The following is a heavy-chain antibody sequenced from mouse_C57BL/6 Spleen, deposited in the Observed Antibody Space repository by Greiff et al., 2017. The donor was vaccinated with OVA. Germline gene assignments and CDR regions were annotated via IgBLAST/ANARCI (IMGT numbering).Heavy chain of an antibody. CDR1: GFTFSDYY. CDR2: INYDGSST. D-gene: IGHD2-1*01. V-gene: IGHV5-16*01. J-gene: IGHJ4*01. CDR3: ARERIYYGNYEDYAMDY. Sequence: DVKLQESEGGLVQPGSSMKLSCTASGFTFSDYYMAWVRQVPEKGLEWVAHINYDGSSTYYLDSLKSRFIISRDNAKNILYLQMSSLKSEDTATYYCARERIYYGNYEDYAMDYWGQGTSVTVSS.